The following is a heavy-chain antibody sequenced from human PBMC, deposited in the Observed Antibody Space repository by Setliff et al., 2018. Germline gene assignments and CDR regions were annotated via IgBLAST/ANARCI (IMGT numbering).Heavy chain of an antibody. CDR1: GGSISSMSYY. CDR2: IYHSGSS. J-gene: IGHJ3*02. V-gene: IGHV4-39*07. CDR3: ARGRMRGSCSGPSCTYDPFDIYFYGGYATGLGAFDI. Sequence: SETLSLTCTVSGGSISSMSYYWGWIRQPPGKGLEWIGSIYHSGSSYYNSSLRSRVTISVDTSKNQFSLILRSGTAADTAVYYCARGRMRGSCSGPSCTYDPFDIYFYGGYATGLGAFDIWGQGTLVTVSS. D-gene: IGHD2-2*01.